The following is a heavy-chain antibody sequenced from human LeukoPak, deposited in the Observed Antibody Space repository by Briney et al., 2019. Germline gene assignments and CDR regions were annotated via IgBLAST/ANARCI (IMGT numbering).Heavy chain of an antibody. Sequence: TGGSLRLSCAASGFTFSSYAMSGVGQATGKGLEWVSAISGSGGSTYYADSVKGRFTISRDNSKNTLYLQMNRLRAEDTAVYYCAKGGFRISDDYWGQGTLVTVSS. CDR2: ISGSGGST. CDR3: AKGGFRISDDY. J-gene: IGHJ4*02. V-gene: IGHV3-23*01. CDR1: GFTFSSYA. D-gene: IGHD2/OR15-2a*01.